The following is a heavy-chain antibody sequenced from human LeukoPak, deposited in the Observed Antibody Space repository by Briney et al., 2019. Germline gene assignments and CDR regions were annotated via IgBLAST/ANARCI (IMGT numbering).Heavy chain of an antibody. CDR1: GGSISSYY. CDR2: IYYSGST. V-gene: IGHV4-59*08. D-gene: IGHD6-19*01. Sequence: SETLSLTCTVSGGSISSYYWSWIRQPPGKGLEWIGYIYYSGSTNYNPSLKSRVTISVDTSKNQFSLKLSSVTAADTAVYYCARHVSAKSGWYGDAFDIWGQGTMVTVSS. CDR3: ARHVSAKSGWYGDAFDI. J-gene: IGHJ3*02.